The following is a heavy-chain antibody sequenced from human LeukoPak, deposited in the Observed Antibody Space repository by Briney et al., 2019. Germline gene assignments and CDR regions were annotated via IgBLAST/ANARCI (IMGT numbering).Heavy chain of an antibody. Sequence: ASVKVSCKASGYTFTTLDINWVRQATGQGLEWMGWISAYNGNTNYAQKLQGRVTMTTDTSTSTGYMELRSLRSDDTAVYYCARGGLAAREDYWGQGTLVTVSS. CDR3: ARGGLAAREDY. D-gene: IGHD6-6*01. J-gene: IGHJ4*02. V-gene: IGHV1-18*01. CDR1: GYTFTTLD. CDR2: ISAYNGNT.